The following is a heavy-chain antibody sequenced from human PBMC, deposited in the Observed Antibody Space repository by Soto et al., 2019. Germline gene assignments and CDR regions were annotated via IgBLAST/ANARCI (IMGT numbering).Heavy chain of an antibody. CDR1: GYTFTGYY. Sequence: AASVKVSCKASGYTFTGYYMHWVRQAPGQGLEWMGWINPNSGGTNYAQKFQGRVTMARDTSISTAYMELSRLRSDDTAVYYCARVDFWSGRPFDYWGQGTLVTV. D-gene: IGHD3-3*01. V-gene: IGHV1-2*02. J-gene: IGHJ4*02. CDR3: ARVDFWSGRPFDY. CDR2: INPNSGGT.